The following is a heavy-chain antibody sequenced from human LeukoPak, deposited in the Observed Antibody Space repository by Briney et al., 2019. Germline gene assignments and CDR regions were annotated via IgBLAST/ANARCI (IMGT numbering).Heavy chain of an antibody. CDR3: AREGCSGGSCYPNGPFDP. D-gene: IGHD2-15*01. CDR1: GFTVSSNY. CDR2: IYSGGST. J-gene: IGHJ5*02. Sequence: GGSLRLSCAASGFTVSSNYMSWVRQAPGKGLEWVSVIYSGGSTYYADSVKGRFTISRDNSKNTLYLQVNSLRAEDTAVYYCAREGCSGGSCYPNGPFDPWGQGTLVTVSS. V-gene: IGHV3-66*01.